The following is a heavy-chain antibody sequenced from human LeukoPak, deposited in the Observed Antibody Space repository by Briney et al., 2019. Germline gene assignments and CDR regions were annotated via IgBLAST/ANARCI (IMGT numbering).Heavy chain of an antibody. J-gene: IGHJ4*02. D-gene: IGHD1-1*01. CDR2: ISYSGST. CDR1: GGSISSGGYY. CDR3: ARHHKGRGLQQEIDY. V-gene: IGHV4-39*01. Sequence: SETLSLTCTVSGGSISSGGYYWNWIRQHPGKGLEWIGYISYSGSTYYNPSLKSRVTISVDTSKNQFSLKLTSVTAADTAVYYCARHHKGRGLQQEIDYWGQGTLVTVSS.